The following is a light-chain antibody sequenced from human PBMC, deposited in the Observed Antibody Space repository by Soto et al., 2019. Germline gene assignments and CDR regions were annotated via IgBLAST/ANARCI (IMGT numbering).Light chain of an antibody. V-gene: IGKV1-39*01. CDR3: QQTFSPPYT. CDR2: VAS. Sequence: DIQMTQSLSSLSASVGDRVTITCRASQSISNSLSWYQQKPGKAPKFLIYVASTLQRGVPSRFSGSGSGTDFTLTISSLQHEDVATYYCQQTFSPPYTSGHGAKLEIK. J-gene: IGKJ2*01. CDR1: QSISNS.